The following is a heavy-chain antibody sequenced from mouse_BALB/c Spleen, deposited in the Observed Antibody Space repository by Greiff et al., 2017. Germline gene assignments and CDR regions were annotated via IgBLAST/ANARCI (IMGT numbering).Heavy chain of an antibody. CDR3: ARRYYGNYEDFDY. CDR2: ISSGGSYT. D-gene: IGHD2-1*01. Sequence: EVQVVESGGGLVKPGGSLKLSCAASGFTFSSYAMSWVRQTPEKRLEWVATISSGGSYTYYPDSVKGRFTISRDNAKNTLYLQMSSLRSEDTAMYYCARRYYGNYEDFDYWGQGTTLTVSS. J-gene: IGHJ2*01. CDR1: GFTFSSYA. V-gene: IGHV5-9-3*01.